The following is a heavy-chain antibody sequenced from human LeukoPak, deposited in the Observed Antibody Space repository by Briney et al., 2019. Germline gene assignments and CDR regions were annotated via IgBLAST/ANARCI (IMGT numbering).Heavy chain of an antibody. CDR3: ARIVEMATITYYYYYMDV. CDR1: GGSISSHY. V-gene: IGHV4-59*11. Sequence: SETLSLTCTVSGGSISSHYWSWIRQPPGKALKGIGYIFYSGSTNYNPSLKSRVTISVDTSKIQFSLKLSSVTAADTAVYYCARIVEMATITYYYYYMDVCGKGTTVTVSS. J-gene: IGHJ6*03. D-gene: IGHD5-24*01. CDR2: IFYSGST.